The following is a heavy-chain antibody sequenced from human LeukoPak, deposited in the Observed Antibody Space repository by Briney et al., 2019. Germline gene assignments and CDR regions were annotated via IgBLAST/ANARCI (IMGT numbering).Heavy chain of an antibody. CDR2: IIPIFGTA. CDR3: AAVARPLP. CDR1: GGTFSSYA. D-gene: IGHD4-23*01. J-gene: IGHJ5*02. V-gene: IGHV1-69*05. Sequence: SVKVSCKASGGTFSSYAIIWVRQAPGQGLEWMGGIIPIFGTANYAQKFQGRVTITTDESTSTAYMELSSLRSEDTAVYYCAAVARPLPWGQGTLVTVSS.